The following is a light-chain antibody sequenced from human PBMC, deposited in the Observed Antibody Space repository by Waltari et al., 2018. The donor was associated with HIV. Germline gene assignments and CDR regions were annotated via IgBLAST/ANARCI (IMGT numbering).Light chain of an antibody. CDR2: KNF. CDR1: SSTIENDN. V-gene: IGLV1-47*01. CDR3: VGWDSSLSAYV. J-gene: IGLJ1*01. Sequence: QSFLTQPPSASGTPGPTVTISCSGSSSTIENDNVYWYQQLPGMTPKLLIYKNFLRPSGVPDRFAASKSGTSASLTISGLRSADEADYYCVGWDSSLSAYVFGAGTKVAVL.